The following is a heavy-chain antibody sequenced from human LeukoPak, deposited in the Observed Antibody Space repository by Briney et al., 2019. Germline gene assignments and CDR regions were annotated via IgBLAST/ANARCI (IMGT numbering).Heavy chain of an antibody. CDR3: AREIFSGTYGDGKYFDL. V-gene: IGHV4-61*02. J-gene: IGHJ2*01. D-gene: IGHD1-26*01. CDR2: IYSSGST. CDR1: GGSISSGNYY. Sequence: SETLSLTCTVSGGSISSGNYYWSWIRQPAGKGLEWIGRIYSSGSTYYSPSLRSRLTMSVDKSKNQFSLKLSFVTAADTAVYYCAREIFSGTYGDGKYFDLWGRGNLVTVSS.